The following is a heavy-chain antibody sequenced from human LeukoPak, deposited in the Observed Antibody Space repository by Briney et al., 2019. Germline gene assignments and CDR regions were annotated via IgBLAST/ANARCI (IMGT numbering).Heavy chain of an antibody. D-gene: IGHD3-10*01. Sequence: SGTLSLTCAVSGGSISSGDYYWSWIRQPPGKGLEWIGYIYYSGSTYYNPSLKSRVTISVDTSKNQFSLKLSSVTAADTAVYYCARDTLDRGDAFDIWGQGTMVTVSS. J-gene: IGHJ3*02. CDR2: IYYSGST. V-gene: IGHV4-30-4*01. CDR3: ARDTLDRGDAFDI. CDR1: GGSISSGDYY.